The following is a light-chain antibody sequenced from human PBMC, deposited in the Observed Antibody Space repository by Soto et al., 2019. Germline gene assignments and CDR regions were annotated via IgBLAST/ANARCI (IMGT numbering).Light chain of an antibody. CDR3: QQYYNTPWT. J-gene: IGKJ1*01. CDR2: WAS. V-gene: IGKV4-1*01. CDR1: RSVLYSSNNKNY. Sequence: DIVMTQSPDSLAVSLGERATINCKSSRSVLYSSNNKNYLAWYQQKPGQPPKALIYWASTRESGVPDRFSGSGSGTDFTLTISSLQAEDVAVYYCQQYYNTPWTFGQGTKVDIK.